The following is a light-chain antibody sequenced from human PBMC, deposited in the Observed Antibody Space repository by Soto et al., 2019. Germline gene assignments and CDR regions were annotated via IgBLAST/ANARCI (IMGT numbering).Light chain of an antibody. V-gene: IGKV3-20*01. CDR3: QQYGSSLSIT. CDR2: GAS. CDR1: QPASDK. J-gene: IGKJ5*01. Sequence: EVVMTQSPANLSVSPGVGATLSCWASQPASDKLAWYQQKPGQAPRLLIYGASARALGIPDRFSGSGSGTDFTLTISRLEPEDFAVYYCQQYGSSLSITFGQGTRLEIK.